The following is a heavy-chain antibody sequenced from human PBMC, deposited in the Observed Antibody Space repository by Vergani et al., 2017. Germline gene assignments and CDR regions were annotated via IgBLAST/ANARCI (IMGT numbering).Heavy chain of an antibody. CDR2: INHSGST. CDR1: GGSFSGYY. CDR3: ARGRCSSTSCYTEFDY. J-gene: IGHJ4*02. D-gene: IGHD2-2*02. V-gene: IGHV4-34*01. Sequence: QVQLQQWGAGLLKPSETLSLTCAVYGGSFSGYYWSWIGQHPGKGLEWIGEINHSGSTNYNPSLKSRVTIAVDTSKNQFSLKLSSVTAAVTAVYYCARGRCSSTSCYTEFDYWGQGTLVTVSS.